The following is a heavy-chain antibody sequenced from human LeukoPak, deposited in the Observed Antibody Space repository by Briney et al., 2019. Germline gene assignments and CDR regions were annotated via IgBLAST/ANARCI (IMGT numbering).Heavy chain of an antibody. J-gene: IGHJ3*02. V-gene: IGHV3-30*04. CDR2: ISYDGSNK. Sequence: PGGSLRLSCAASGFTFSSYAMHWVRQAPGKGLEWVAVISYDGSNKYYADSVKGRFTISRDNSKNTLYLQMNSLRAEDTAVYYCAKAVFDIWGQGTMVTVSS. CDR3: AKAVFDI. CDR1: GFTFSSYA.